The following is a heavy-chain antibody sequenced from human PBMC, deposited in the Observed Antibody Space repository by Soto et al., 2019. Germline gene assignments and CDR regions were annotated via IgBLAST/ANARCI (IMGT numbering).Heavy chain of an antibody. D-gene: IGHD6-19*01. Sequence: GGSLRLSCAASGFTFSDYYMSWIRQAPGKGLEWVSYISSSGSTIYYADSVKGRFTISRDNAKNSLYLQMNSLRAEDTAVYYCASEKNQYSSGWYGESGWYFDLWGRGTLVTVSS. CDR3: ASEKNQYSSGWYGESGWYFDL. V-gene: IGHV3-11*01. CDR1: GFTFSDYY. CDR2: ISSSGSTI. J-gene: IGHJ2*01.